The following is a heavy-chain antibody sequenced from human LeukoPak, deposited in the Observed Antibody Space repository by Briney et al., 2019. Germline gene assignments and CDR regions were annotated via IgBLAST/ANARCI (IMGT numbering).Heavy chain of an antibody. CDR3: AREWYYDFWSGYAEFDY. CDR1: GYTFTGYG. V-gene: IGHV1-18*01. J-gene: IGHJ4*02. Sequence: GASVKVSCKASGYTFTGYGISWVRQAPGQGLEWMGWISAYNGNTNYAQKLQGRVTMTTDTSTSTAYMELRSLRSDDTAVYYCAREWYYDFWSGYAEFDYWGQGTLVTVSS. D-gene: IGHD3-3*01. CDR2: ISAYNGNT.